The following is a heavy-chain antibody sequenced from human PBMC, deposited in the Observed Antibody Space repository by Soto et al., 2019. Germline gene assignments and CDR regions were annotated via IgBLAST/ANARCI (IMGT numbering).Heavy chain of an antibody. CDR3: AWWMTHPGAPAWYYFDT. V-gene: IGHV4-4*07. CDR1: GASITGKPY. J-gene: IGHJ4*02. CDR2: SSRSGAT. D-gene: IGHD2-8*01. Sequence: SETLSLTCTVSGASITGKPYWTWIRQPAGKGLEWIGRSSRSGATNYNPSLRSRVTMSADESKNQFSLRLTSVTAADTAVYYCAWWMTHPGAPAWYYFDTWGQGTLVTVSS.